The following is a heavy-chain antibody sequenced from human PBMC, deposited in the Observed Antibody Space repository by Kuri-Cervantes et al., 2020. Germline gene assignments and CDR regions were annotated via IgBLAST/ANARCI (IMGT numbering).Heavy chain of an antibody. CDR1: GGTFSSYA. CDR2: IIPIFGTA. J-gene: IGHJ4*02. D-gene: IGHD6-13*01. CDR3: ARWGGRIAAAARSFDY. V-gene: IGHV1-69*13. Sequence: SVKVSCKASGGTFSSYAISWVRQAPGQGLEWMGGIIPIFGTANYAQKFQGRVTITADESTSTAYMELSSLRSEDTAVYYCARWGGRIAAAARSFDYWGQGTLVTVSS.